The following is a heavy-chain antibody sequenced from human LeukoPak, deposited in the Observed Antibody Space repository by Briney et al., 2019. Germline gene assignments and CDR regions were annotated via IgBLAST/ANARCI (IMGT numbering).Heavy chain of an antibody. CDR2: MNPNNGDT. Sequence: ASVKVSCKTSGYTFTDPYIHWMRQAPGQGFEWMGWMNPNNGDTNCGQKFQGRVSMTRDTSIRTAYMELRRLRLDDTAVYFCARAKNWGYDYWGQGTLVTVSS. CDR1: GYTFTDPY. CDR3: ARAKNWGYDY. J-gene: IGHJ4*02. D-gene: IGHD3-16*01. V-gene: IGHV1-2*02.